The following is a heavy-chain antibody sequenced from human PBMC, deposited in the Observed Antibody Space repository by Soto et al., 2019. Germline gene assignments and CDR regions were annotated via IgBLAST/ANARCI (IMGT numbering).Heavy chain of an antibody. CDR1: GGSISSSSYY. Sequence: SETLSLTCTVSGGSISSSSYYWGWIRQPPGKGLEWIGSIYYSGSTYYNPSLKSRVTISVDTSKNQFSLKLSSVTAADTAVYYCARSPKILTGAFDYWGQGTLVTVSS. D-gene: IGHD3-9*01. CDR3: ARSPKILTGAFDY. J-gene: IGHJ4*02. V-gene: IGHV4-39*01. CDR2: IYYSGST.